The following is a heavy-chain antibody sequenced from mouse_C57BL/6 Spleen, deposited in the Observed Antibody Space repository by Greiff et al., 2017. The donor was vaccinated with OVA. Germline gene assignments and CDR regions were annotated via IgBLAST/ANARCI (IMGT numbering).Heavy chain of an antibody. D-gene: IGHD2-3*01. CDR2: IYPGDGDT. CDR1: GYAFSSYW. CDR3: ARGSDGYPLDY. V-gene: IGHV1-80*01. J-gene: IGHJ2*01. Sequence: VQLQQSGAELVKPGASVKISCKASGYAFSSYWMHWVKQRPGKGLEWIGQIYPGDGDTNYNGKFKGKATLTADKSSSTAYMQLSSLTSEDSAVYFCARGSDGYPLDYWGQGTTLTVSS.